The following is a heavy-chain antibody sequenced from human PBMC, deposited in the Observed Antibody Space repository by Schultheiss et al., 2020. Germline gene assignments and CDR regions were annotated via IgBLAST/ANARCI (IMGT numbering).Heavy chain of an antibody. D-gene: IGHD3-22*01. J-gene: IGHJ6*03. CDR1: GFSFSSYS. V-gene: IGHV3-33*01. Sequence: GESLKISCAASGFSFSSYSMHWVRQAPGKGLEWVAVIWYDGSNKYYADSVKGRFTISRDNSKNTLYLQMNSLRAEDTAVYYCARCNYDSSGYYPYYYYYYMDVWGKGTTVTVSS. CDR3: ARCNYDSSGYYPYYYYYYMDV. CDR2: IWYDGSNK.